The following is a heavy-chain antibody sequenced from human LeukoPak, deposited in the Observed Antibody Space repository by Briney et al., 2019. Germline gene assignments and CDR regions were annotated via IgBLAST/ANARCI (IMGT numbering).Heavy chain of an antibody. Sequence: GGSLRLSCAASGFTFSSYWMHLVRQAPGKGLVGVSRINSDGSSTTYADSVKGRFTISRDNAKNTLYLQMNSLRAEDTAVYYCARDRNWNFLPEFDPWGQGTLVTVSS. V-gene: IGHV3-74*01. CDR3: ARDRNWNFLPEFDP. D-gene: IGHD1-7*01. CDR2: INSDGSST. J-gene: IGHJ5*02. CDR1: GFTFSSYW.